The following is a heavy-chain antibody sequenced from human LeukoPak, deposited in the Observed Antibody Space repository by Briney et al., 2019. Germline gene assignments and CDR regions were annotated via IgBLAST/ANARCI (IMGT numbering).Heavy chain of an antibody. V-gene: IGHV3-7*03. J-gene: IGHJ4*02. CDR2: INERGNEK. Sequence: GGSLRLSCVASGFTFRNYWMTWVRQVPGKGLEWVVNINERGNEKNYVDSVKGRFTVSRDNAQNSLYLQMNSLRGEDTAVYYCAKHKENYGDSCLDDYWGQGTLVTVSS. CDR1: GFTFRNYW. CDR3: AKHKENYGDSCLDDY. D-gene: IGHD4-17*01.